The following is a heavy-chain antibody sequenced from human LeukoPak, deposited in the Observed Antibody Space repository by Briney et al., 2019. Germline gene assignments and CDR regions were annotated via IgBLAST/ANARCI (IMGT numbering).Heavy chain of an antibody. D-gene: IGHD3-22*01. CDR3: AKDSSPGYYYDSSGPDY. V-gene: IGHV3-9*01. J-gene: IGHJ4*02. Sequence: GGSLRLSCAASGFTFSSYDMSWVRQAPGKGLEWVSSISLSTNGKTYADSVKGRFTISRDNAKNSLYLQMNSLRAEDTALYYCAKDSSPGYYYDSSGPDYWGQGTLVTVSS. CDR1: GFTFSSYD. CDR2: ISLSTNGK.